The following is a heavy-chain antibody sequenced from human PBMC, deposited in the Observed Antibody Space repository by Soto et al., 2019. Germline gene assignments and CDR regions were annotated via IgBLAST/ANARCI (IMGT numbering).Heavy chain of an antibody. J-gene: IGHJ5*02. CDR1: GGSISSGGYY. D-gene: IGHD3-9*01. Sequence: SSETLSLTCTVSGGSISSGGYYWSWIRQHPGKGLEWIGYIYYSGSTYYNPSLKSRVTISVDTSKNQFSLKLSSVTAADTAVYYCARVDRVLRYLDPWGQGTLVTVSS. CDR2: IYYSGST. CDR3: ARVDRVLRYLDP. V-gene: IGHV4-31*03.